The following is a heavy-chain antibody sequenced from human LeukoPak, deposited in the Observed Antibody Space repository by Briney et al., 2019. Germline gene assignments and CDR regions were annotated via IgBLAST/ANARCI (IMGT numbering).Heavy chain of an antibody. CDR1: GGSISTYY. V-gene: IGHV4-59*01. D-gene: IGHD2-2*01. CDR2: IYYSGST. J-gene: IGHJ5*02. Sequence: SETLSLTCTVSGGSISTYYWSWIRQPPGKGLQWIGYIYYSGSTNYNPSLKSRVTISVDTSKNQFSLKLSSVTAADTAVYYCARSRAYCSSTTCYVNWFDPWGQGTLVTVSS. CDR3: ARSRAYCSSTTCYVNWFDP.